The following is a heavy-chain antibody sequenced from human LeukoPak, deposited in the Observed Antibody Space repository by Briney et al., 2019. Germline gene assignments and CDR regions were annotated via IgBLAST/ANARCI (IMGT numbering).Heavy chain of an antibody. Sequence: GGSLRLSCAASGFTFSSYSMSWVRQAPGKGLEWVSAISGSGGSTYYADSVKGRFTISRDNSKNTLYLQMNSLRAEDTAVYYCAKASITMVRGVTQTYFDYWGQGTLVTVSS. V-gene: IGHV3-23*01. CDR2: ISGSGGST. CDR3: AKASITMVRGVTQTYFDY. J-gene: IGHJ4*02. D-gene: IGHD3-10*01. CDR1: GFTFSSYS.